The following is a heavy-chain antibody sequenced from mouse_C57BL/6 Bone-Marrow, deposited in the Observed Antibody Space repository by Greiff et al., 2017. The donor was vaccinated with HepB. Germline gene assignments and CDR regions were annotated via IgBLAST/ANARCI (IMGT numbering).Heavy chain of an antibody. CDR1: GFNIKDYY. CDR3: TTVYGSSPAWFAY. Sequence: VQLQQSGAELVRPGASVKLSCTASGFNIKDYYMHWVKQRPEQGLEWIGRIDPEDGDTEYAPKFQGKATMTADTSSNTAYLQLSSLTSEDTAVYYCTTVYGSSPAWFAYWCQGTLVTVSA. V-gene: IGHV14-1*01. D-gene: IGHD1-1*01. J-gene: IGHJ3*01. CDR2: IDPEDGDT.